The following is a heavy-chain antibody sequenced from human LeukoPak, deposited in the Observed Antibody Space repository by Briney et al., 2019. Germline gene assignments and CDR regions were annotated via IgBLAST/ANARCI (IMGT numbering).Heavy chain of an antibody. CDR3: ARVGAEDAFDI. J-gene: IGHJ3*02. V-gene: IGHV1-69*13. CDR2: IIPISGTA. CDR1: GGTFSSYA. D-gene: IGHD1-26*01. Sequence: PRASVNVSCKASGGTFSSYAISWVRQAPGQGLEWMGGIIPISGTANYAQKFQGRVTITADESTSTAYMELSSLRSEDTAVYYCARVGAEDAFDIWGQGTMVTVSS.